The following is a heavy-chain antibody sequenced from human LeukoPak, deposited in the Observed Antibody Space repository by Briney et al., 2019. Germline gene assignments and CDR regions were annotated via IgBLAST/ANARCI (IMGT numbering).Heavy chain of an antibody. V-gene: IGHV4-39*01. CDR3: ASDSSGDGYSSGYN. CDR2: IYYSGNT. D-gene: IGHD5-24*01. J-gene: IGHJ4*02. CDR1: GDSISTSNSY. Sequence: PSETLSLTCTVSGDSISTSNSYWGWIRQPPGKGLEWIGSIYYSGNTYYNASLKSRVTISVDTSKNQFSLKFTSVTAADTAVYYCASDSSGDGYSSGYNWGQGTLVTVSS.